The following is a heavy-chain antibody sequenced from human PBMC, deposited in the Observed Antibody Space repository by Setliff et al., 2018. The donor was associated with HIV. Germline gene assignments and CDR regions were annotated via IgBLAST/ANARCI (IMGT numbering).Heavy chain of an antibody. J-gene: IGHJ4*02. CDR1: GGSFTTYY. CDR2: FYTSGST. D-gene: IGHD1-1*01. CDR3: ARRPPLTTGREYYFDF. Sequence: SETLSLTCTVSGGSFTTYYWSWLRQPPGKELEWIGYFYTSGSTNYNPSLKSRVTISIDTSKNQFSLKLNAVTTADTAVYYCARRPPLTTGREYYFDFWGQGTLVTVSS. V-gene: IGHV4-4*09.